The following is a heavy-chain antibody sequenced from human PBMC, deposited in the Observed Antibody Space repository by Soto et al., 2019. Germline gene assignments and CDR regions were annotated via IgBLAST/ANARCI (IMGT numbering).Heavy chain of an antibody. CDR2: IRSKAYGGTT. CDR1: GFTFGDYA. CDR3: TRISPVNFDV. J-gene: IGHJ4*02. D-gene: IGHD2-15*01. V-gene: IGHV3-49*03. Sequence: GGSLRLSCTASGFTFGDYAMSWFRQAPGKGKEWVGFIRSKAYGGTTEYAASVKGRFTISRDDSKSIAYLQRNSLKTEDSFVYYCTRISPVNFDVLGQGTSVTGSS.